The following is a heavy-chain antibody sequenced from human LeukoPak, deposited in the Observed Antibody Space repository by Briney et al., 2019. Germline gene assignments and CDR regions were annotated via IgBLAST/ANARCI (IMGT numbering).Heavy chain of an antibody. J-gene: IGHJ4*02. CDR3: TRGWLQLIYFDY. CDR2: IRSKAYGGTT. V-gene: IGHV3-49*04. Sequence: PARSLRLSCTASGFTFSDYAMSWVRQAPGKGLEWVGFIRSKAYGGTTEYAASVKCRFNISRDDSKCIAYLQMNSLKTEDRAVYYCTRGWLQLIYFDYWGQGNLVTVSS. CDR1: GFTFSDYA. D-gene: IGHD5-24*01.